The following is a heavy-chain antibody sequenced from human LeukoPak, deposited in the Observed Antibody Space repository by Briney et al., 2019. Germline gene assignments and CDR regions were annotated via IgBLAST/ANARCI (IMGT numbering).Heavy chain of an antibody. Sequence: ASVTVSCKASGYTFTGYYIHWVRQAPGQGLEWMGWINPNSGGTNYAQKFQGRVTMTRDTSISTAYMELSRLRSDDTAVYYCARASRALVGATRYWFDPWGQGTLVTVSS. CDR2: INPNSGGT. D-gene: IGHD1-26*01. CDR1: GYTFTGYY. CDR3: ARASRALVGATRYWFDP. J-gene: IGHJ5*02. V-gene: IGHV1-2*02.